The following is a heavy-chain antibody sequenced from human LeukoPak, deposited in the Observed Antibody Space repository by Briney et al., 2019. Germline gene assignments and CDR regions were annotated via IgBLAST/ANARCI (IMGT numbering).Heavy chain of an antibody. CDR1: GGSISSSSYY. CDR3: ARRDGYDLDY. V-gene: IGHV4-39*01. CDR2: IYYSGST. J-gene: IGHJ4*02. Sequence: SETLSLTCTVSGGSISSSSYYWGWIRQPPGKGLEWIGSIYYSGSTYYNPSLKSRVTISVDTSKNQFSLRLSSVTAADTAVYYCARRDGYDLDYWGQGTLVTVSS. D-gene: IGHD5-12*01.